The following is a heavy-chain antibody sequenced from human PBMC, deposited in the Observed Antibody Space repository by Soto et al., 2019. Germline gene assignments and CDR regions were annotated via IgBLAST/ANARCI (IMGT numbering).Heavy chain of an antibody. V-gene: IGHV3-64D*08. J-gene: IGHJ4*02. CDR2: ISSNGGST. D-gene: IGHD3-22*01. CDR3: VKDFYYESSGSEVDYYFDY. CDR1: GFTFSSYA. Sequence: GGSLRLSCSASGFTFSSYAMHWVRQAPGKGLEYVSAISSNGGSTYYADSVKGRFTISRDNSKNTLYLQMGSLRAEDTAVYYCVKDFYYESSGSEVDYYFDYWGQGTLVTVSS.